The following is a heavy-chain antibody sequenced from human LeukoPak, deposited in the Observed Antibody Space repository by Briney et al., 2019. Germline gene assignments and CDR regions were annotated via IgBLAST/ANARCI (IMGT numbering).Heavy chain of an antibody. CDR3: ARALRDGYSNFDY. D-gene: IGHD5-24*01. CDR2: INPNSGGT. J-gene: IGHJ4*02. CDR1: GYTFTGYY. Sequence: ASVKVSCKASGYTFTGYYMHWVQQAPGQGLEWMGRINPNSGGTNYAQKFQGRVTMTRDTSISTAYMELSRLRSDDTAVYYCARALRDGYSNFDYWGQGTLVTVSS. V-gene: IGHV1-2*06.